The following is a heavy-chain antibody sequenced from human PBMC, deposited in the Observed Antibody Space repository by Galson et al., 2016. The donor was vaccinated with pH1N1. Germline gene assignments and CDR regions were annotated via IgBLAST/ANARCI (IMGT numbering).Heavy chain of an antibody. CDR1: GFSLSTSGVG. CDR3: ARNGYGDYVGYFDY. J-gene: IGHJ4*02. D-gene: IGHD4-17*01. V-gene: IGHV2-5*02. Sequence: ALVKPTQTLTLTCTFSGFSLSTSGVGVGWIRQPPGKALEWLALIYWDDDKRYCPSLKSRLTITKDTSKNQVVLTMTNMDPVDTATYYCARNGYGDYVGYFDYWGQGTLVTVSS. CDR2: IYWDDDK.